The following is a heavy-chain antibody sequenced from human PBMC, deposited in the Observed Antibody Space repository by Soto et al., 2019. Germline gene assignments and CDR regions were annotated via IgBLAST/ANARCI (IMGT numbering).Heavy chain of an antibody. CDR2: ISAYNGNT. Sequence: RASVKVSCKASGYTFTIYGISGVLQSPGQGLEWMGWISAYNGNTNYAQKLQGRVTMTTDTSTSTAYMELRSLRSDDTAVYYCARDLITAMVWFDPWGQGTLVTVSS. CDR1: GYTFTIYG. D-gene: IGHD5-18*01. J-gene: IGHJ5*02. CDR3: ARDLITAMVWFDP. V-gene: IGHV1-18*04.